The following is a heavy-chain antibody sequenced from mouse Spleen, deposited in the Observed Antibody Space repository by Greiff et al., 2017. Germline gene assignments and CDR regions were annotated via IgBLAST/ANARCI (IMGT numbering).Heavy chain of an antibody. CDR3: ARSITTAHMDY. V-gene: IGHV1-50*01. Sequence: QVQLKQPGAELVKPGASVKLSCKASGYTFTSYWMQWVKQRPGQGLEWIGEIDPSDSYTNYNQKFKGKATLTVDTSSSTAYMQLSSLTSEDSAVYYCARSITTAHMDYWGQGTSVTVSS. CDR1: GYTFTSYW. CDR2: IDPSDSYT. J-gene: IGHJ4*01. D-gene: IGHD1-2*01.